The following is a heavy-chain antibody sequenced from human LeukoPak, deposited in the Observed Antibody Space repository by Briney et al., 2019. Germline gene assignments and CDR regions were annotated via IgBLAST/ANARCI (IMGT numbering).Heavy chain of an antibody. Sequence: GGSLRLSCAASGFTFSRYSMNWVRQAPGKGLEWVSSISISSNYIYYTDSVKGRFTISRDNAKNSLYLQMNSLRAEDTAVYYCAKEGKTRNWNYYQAKPIYWGQGTLVTVSS. CDR3: AKEGKTRNWNYYQAKPIY. V-gene: IGHV3-21*04. J-gene: IGHJ4*02. CDR1: GFTFSRYS. D-gene: IGHD1-7*01. CDR2: ISISSNYI.